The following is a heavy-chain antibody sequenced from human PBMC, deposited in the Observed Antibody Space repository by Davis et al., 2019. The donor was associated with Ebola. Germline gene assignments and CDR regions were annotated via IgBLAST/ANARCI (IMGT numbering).Heavy chain of an antibody. Sequence: AALVKVSCKTSGYTFTNYDVNWVRQAPGQGLEWMGWMNPNSGNTGYAEKFQGRVTMTKDTSMTTAYMELSSLTSEDTAVYYCARALNYFDSSGYYYFDFWGQGTLVTVSS. D-gene: IGHD3-22*01. J-gene: IGHJ4*02. CDR2: MNPNSGNT. CDR3: ARALNYFDSSGYYYFDF. CDR1: GYTFTNYD. V-gene: IGHV1-8*01.